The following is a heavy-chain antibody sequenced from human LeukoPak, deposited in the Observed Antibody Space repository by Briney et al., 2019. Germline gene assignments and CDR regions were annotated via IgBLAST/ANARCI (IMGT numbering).Heavy chain of an antibody. D-gene: IGHD3-10*01. CDR3: AKDSLYGSGSYYNVGAFDI. CDR1: GFTFSSYG. J-gene: IGHJ3*02. CDR2: IRYDGSNK. Sequence: GGSLRLSCAASGFTFSSYGMHWVRQAPGKGLEWEAFIRYDGSNKYYADSVKGRFTISRDNSKNTLYLQMNSLRAEDTAVYYCAKDSLYGSGSYYNVGAFDIWGQGTMVTVSS. V-gene: IGHV3-30*02.